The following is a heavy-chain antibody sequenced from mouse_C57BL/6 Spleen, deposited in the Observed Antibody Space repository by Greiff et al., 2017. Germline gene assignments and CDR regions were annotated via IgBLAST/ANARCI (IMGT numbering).Heavy chain of an antibody. J-gene: IGHJ3*01. Sequence: VQLQQSGAELVRPGTSVKVSCKASGYAFTNYLIEWVKQRPGQGLEWIGVINPRSGGTNYNEKFKGKATLTADKSSSTAYMQLSSLTSEDSAVYFCARSGDYARFAYWGQGTLVTVSA. V-gene: IGHV1-54*01. CDR1: GYAFTNYL. CDR2: INPRSGGT. CDR3: ARSGDYARFAY. D-gene: IGHD2-4*01.